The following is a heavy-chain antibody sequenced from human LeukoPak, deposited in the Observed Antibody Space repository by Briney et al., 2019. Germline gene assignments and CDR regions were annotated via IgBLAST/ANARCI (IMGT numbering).Heavy chain of an antibody. CDR1: GFTFSSYA. D-gene: IGHD4-17*01. J-gene: IGHJ4*02. CDR3: AKDSSPPPRYDYGDYVHEGASYYFDY. V-gene: IGHV3-23*01. Sequence: GGSLRLSCAASGFTFSSYAMSWVRQAPGKGLEWVSAISGSGGSTYYADSVKGRFTISRDNSKNTLYLQMNSLRAEDTAVYYCAKDSSPPPRYDYGDYVHEGASYYFDYWGQGTLVTVSS. CDR2: ISGSGGST.